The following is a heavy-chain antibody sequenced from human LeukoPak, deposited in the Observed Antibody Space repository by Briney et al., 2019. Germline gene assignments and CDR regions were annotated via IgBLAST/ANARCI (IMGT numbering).Heavy chain of an antibody. Sequence: SETLSLTCTVSGNSFGDYYWSWIRQPAGKGLEWIGRIYTSGSTTYNPSLKSRVTMSVDTSKSQFSLNLMSVTAADTAVYYCTRDTGTTGEVRFDPWGQGTLVTVSS. CDR3: TRDTGTTGEVRFDP. CDR2: IYTSGST. CDR1: GNSFGDYY. V-gene: IGHV4-4*07. D-gene: IGHD4-17*01. J-gene: IGHJ5*02.